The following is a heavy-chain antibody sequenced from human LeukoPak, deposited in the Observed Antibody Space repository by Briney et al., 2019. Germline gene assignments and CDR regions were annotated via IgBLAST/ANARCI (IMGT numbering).Heavy chain of an antibody. D-gene: IGHD6-13*01. CDR1: GFTLSSYW. CDR3: ARDAPGTVFDL. V-gene: IGHV3-7*04. CDR2: IKEDGREK. J-gene: IGHJ4*02. Sequence: GGSLRLSCAASGFTLSSYWMSWVRQAPGKGLEWVAQIKEDGREKYSADSVRGRFTISRDNAKNSLYLQMKSLRAEDTAVYYCARDAPGTVFDLWGQGSLVTVSS.